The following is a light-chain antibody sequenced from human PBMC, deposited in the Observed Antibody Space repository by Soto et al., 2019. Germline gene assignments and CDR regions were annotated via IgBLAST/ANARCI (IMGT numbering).Light chain of an antibody. CDR3: QQYNTWPRT. J-gene: IGKJ1*01. CDR2: GAS. V-gene: IGKV3-15*01. Sequence: EIVMTQSPATLSVSPGGRATLSCRASQSISDTLAWYHQKPGQAPRLLIYGASTRATGIPARFSGSGSGTEFTLTSNSLQSEDFAVYYCQQYNTWPRTFGQGTKVDIK. CDR1: QSISDT.